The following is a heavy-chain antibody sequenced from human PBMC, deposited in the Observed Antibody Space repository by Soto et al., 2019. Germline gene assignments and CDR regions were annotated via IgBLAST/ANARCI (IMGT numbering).Heavy chain of an antibody. CDR3: XXXXXXXXXXX. CDR1: GGSMSSGSRS. Sequence: QLQLQESGSRLVKPSETLSLTCAVSGGSMSSGSRSWNWIRQSPGKGLEWIGYIYYSGTTYYNPSLKSRVTIXVDXSXNXXXXXXXXXXXXXXXXXXXXXXXXXXXXXXWGQGILVTVSS. J-gene: IGHJ4*02. V-gene: IGHV4-30-2*06. CDR2: IYYSGTT.